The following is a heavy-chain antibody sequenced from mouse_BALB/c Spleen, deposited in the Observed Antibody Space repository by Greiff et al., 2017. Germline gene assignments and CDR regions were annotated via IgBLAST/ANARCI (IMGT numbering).Heavy chain of an antibody. CDR2: ISSGGST. V-gene: IGHV5-6-5*01. J-gene: IGHJ4*01. CDR3: ASEPLRHYAMDY. CDR1: GFTFSSYA. D-gene: IGHD2-12*01. Sequence: EVKLVESGGGLVKPGGSLKLSCAASGFTFSSYAMSWVRQTPEKRLEWVASISSGGSTYYPDSVKGRFTISRDNARNILYLQMSSLRSEDTAMYYCASEPLRHYAMDYWGQGTSVTVSS.